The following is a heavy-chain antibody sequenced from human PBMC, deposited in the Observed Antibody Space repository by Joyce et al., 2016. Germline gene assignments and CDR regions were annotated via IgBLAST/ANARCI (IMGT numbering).Heavy chain of an antibody. CDR2: ISYDGNTK. V-gene: IGHV3-30-3*01. CDR3: ARDVNSSGYFDY. CDR1: GFTFTAYP. D-gene: IGHD3-22*01. J-gene: IGHJ4*02. Sequence: QVHLMASGGGVVQPGRYLRLSCAASGFTFTAYPMYWVRQAPGKGLEWVAVISYDGNTKYYTDSVKGRFTISRDNSKNTLYLQMNSLRVEDTAVYYCARDVNSSGYFDYWGQGTLVIVSS.